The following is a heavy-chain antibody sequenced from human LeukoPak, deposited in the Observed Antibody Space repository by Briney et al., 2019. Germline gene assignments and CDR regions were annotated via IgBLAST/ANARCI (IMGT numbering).Heavy chain of an antibody. CDR2: ISSSGSTI. Sequence: GGSLRLSCAASGFTFSSYEMNWVRQAPGKGLEWVSYISSSGSTIYYADSVKGRFTISRDNDKNSLYLQMNSLRAEDTAVYYCARELVRGVRSFDPWGQGTLVTVSS. J-gene: IGHJ5*02. CDR3: ARELVRGVRSFDP. CDR1: GFTFSSYE. D-gene: IGHD3-10*01. V-gene: IGHV3-48*03.